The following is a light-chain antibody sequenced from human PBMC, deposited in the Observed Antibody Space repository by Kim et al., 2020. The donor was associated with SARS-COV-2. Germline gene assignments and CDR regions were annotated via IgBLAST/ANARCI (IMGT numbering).Light chain of an antibody. J-gene: IGKJ1*01. V-gene: IGKV1-27*01. CDR2: AAS. Sequence: ASVGDRVTITCRASQDISNYVAWYQQKPGKPPKLLIYAASTLQSGVPSRLSGSGSGTDFTLTISSLQPEDVATYYCQKYDGAPWTFGQGTKVDIK. CDR1: QDISNY. CDR3: QKYDGAPWT.